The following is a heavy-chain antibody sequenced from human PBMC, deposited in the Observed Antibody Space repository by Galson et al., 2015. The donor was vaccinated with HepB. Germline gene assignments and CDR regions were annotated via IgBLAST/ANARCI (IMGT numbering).Heavy chain of an antibody. CDR3: ARLPGNWVAAADC. CDR1: GGSISSSSYY. V-gene: IGHV4-39*01. J-gene: IGHJ4*02. D-gene: IGHD6-13*01. Sequence: ETLSLTCAVSGGSISSSSYYWGWIRQPPGKGLEWIGSIYYSGSTYYNPSLKSRVTISVDTSKNQFSLKLSSVTAADTAVYYCARLPGNWVAAADCWGQGTLVTVSS. CDR2: IYYSGST.